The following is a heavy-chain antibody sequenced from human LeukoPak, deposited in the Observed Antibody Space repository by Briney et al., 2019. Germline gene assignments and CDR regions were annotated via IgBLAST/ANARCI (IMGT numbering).Heavy chain of an antibody. CDR2: IHTSGST. Sequence: TSSETLSLTCTVSGCSISSYYWSWIRQPAGKGLEWIGRIHTSGSTNYNPSLKSRVTMSVDTSKNQFSLKLSSVTAADTAVYYCARVGGHYYDSTGYYFDNWGQGTLVTVSS. V-gene: IGHV4-4*07. D-gene: IGHD3-22*01. CDR1: GCSISSYY. J-gene: IGHJ4*02. CDR3: ARVGGHYYDSTGYYFDN.